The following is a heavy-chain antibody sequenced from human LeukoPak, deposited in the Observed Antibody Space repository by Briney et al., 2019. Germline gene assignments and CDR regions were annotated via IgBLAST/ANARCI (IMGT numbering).Heavy chain of an antibody. Sequence: GGSLRLSCAASGFTFSSYSMNWVRQAPGKGLEWVSSISSSSSYKYYADSVKGRFTISRDNAKNSLHLQMNSLRAEDTAVYYCANSRYDSSGYYGIIGYWGQGTLVTVSS. J-gene: IGHJ4*02. CDR2: ISSSSSYK. V-gene: IGHV3-21*01. CDR1: GFTFSSYS. CDR3: ANSRYDSSGYYGIIGY. D-gene: IGHD3-22*01.